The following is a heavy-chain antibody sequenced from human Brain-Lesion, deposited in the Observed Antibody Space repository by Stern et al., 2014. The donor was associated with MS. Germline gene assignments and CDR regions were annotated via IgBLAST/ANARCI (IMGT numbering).Heavy chain of an antibody. CDR3: ARHDSVPRPSQLYSARDRGPGYFDY. CDR1: GGSISSSTYY. Sequence: QVQLQESGPGLVKPSETLSLTCTVSGGSISSSTYYWAWIRPPPGKGLEWIGNIYYSGFTSYNPSLKSRVTISGDMSKNQFSLKLSSVTAADTAIYYCARHDSVPRPSQLYSARDRGPGYFDYWGQGTLVTVSS. CDR2: IYYSGFT. J-gene: IGHJ4*02. D-gene: IGHD1-26*01. V-gene: IGHV4-39*01.